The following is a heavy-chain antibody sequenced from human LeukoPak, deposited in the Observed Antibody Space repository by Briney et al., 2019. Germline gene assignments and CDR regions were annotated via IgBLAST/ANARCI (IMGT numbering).Heavy chain of an antibody. CDR2: INPSGGST. J-gene: IGHJ2*01. CDR1: GYTFTSYY. V-gene: IGHV1-46*01. CDR3: ARRSGGANLYWYLDL. Sequence: ASVKVSCKASGYTFTSYYMHWVRQAPGQGLEWMGIINPSGGSTSYAQKFQGRVTMTRDTSTSTVYMELSSLRSEDTAVYYCARRSGGANLYWYLDLWGRGTLVTVSS. D-gene: IGHD1-26*01.